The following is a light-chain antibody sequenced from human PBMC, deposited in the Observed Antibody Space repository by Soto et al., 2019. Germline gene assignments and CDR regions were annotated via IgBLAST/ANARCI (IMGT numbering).Light chain of an antibody. CDR1: SSNIGSNT. V-gene: IGLV1-44*01. CDR3: AAWDDSLNGPNYV. Sequence: QSAPTQPPSASGTPGQRVTISCSGSSSNIGSNTVNWYQQLPGTAPKLLIYSNNQRPSGVPDRFSGSKSGTSASLAISGLQSEDEADYYCAAWDDSLNGPNYVFGTGTKVTV. CDR2: SNN. J-gene: IGLJ1*01.